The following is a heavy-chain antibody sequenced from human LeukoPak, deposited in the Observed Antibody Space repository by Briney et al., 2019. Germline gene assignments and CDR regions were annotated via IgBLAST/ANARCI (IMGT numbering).Heavy chain of an antibody. CDR2: ISGSGGST. Sequence: GGSLRLSCAASGFTFSSYAMSWVRQAPGKGLEWVSAISGSGGSTYYADSVKGRFTISRDNSKNTLYLQMNSLRAEDTAVYYCAKDGPIFGVVAYYFDYWGRGTLVTVSS. J-gene: IGHJ4*02. CDR1: GFTFSSYA. CDR3: AKDGPIFGVVAYYFDY. V-gene: IGHV3-23*01. D-gene: IGHD3-3*01.